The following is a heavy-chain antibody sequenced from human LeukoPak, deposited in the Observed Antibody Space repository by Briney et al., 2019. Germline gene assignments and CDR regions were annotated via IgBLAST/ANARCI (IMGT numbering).Heavy chain of an antibody. CDR1: GHTFSGNH. Sequence: ASVKVSCKASGHTFSGNHMQWVRQAPGQGLEWMGWISPKSGDTKSGQKFQGRVTLTRDTSISTAYRELSRLTSDDTAVYYCASVRAGDDFDYWGQGTLVTVSS. J-gene: IGHJ4*02. CDR2: ISPKSGDT. V-gene: IGHV1-2*02. D-gene: IGHD3-16*01. CDR3: ASVRAGDDFDY.